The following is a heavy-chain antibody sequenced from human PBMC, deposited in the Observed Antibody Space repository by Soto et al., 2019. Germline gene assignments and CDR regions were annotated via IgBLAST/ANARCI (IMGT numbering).Heavy chain of an antibody. CDR3: GRAQDKLGGCGMDV. J-gene: IGHJ6*02. V-gene: IGHV3-21*01. Sequence: GGSLRLSCAASGFTFSSYSMNWVRQAPGKGLEWVSSISRSSSYIYYADSVKGRFTISRDNTKNSLYLQMNSLRAEDADVYYCGRAQDKLGGCGMDVWGQGTTVTVSS. D-gene: IGHD7-27*01. CDR1: GFTFSSYS. CDR2: ISRSSSYI.